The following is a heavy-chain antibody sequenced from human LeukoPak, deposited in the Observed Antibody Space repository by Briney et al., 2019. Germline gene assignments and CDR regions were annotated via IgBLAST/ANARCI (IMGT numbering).Heavy chain of an antibody. CDR3: AREPVTIFGTFLDY. Sequence: SETLSLTCTVSGGSISSYYWSWIRQPAGKGLEWIGRIYTSGSTNYNPSLKSRVTMSVDTSKNQFSLKLSSVTAADTAVYYCAREPVTIFGTFLDYWGQGTLVTVSS. CDR1: GGSISSYY. J-gene: IGHJ4*02. D-gene: IGHD3-3*01. CDR2: IYTSGST. V-gene: IGHV4-4*07.